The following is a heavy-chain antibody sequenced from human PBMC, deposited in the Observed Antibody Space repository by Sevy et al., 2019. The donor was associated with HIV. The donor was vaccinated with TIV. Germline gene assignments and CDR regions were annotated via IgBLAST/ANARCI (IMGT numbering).Heavy chain of an antibody. J-gene: IGHJ4*02. V-gene: IGHV3-30*03. CDR2: ISYDGRGK. CDR1: GFTFSNYG. D-gene: IGHD2-2*01. Sequence: GGSLRLSCAASGFTFSNYGMHWVRQAPGKGLEWVAVISYDGRGKNFADSVKGRFTISRDDSKNTLYLQMNSLGAEDTAVYYCARELRSTSSGKTNFEYWGQGALVTVSS. CDR3: ARELRSTSSGKTNFEY.